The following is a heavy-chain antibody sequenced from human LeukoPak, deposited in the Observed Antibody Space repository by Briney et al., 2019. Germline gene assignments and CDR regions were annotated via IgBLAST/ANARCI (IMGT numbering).Heavy chain of an antibody. CDR3: ARLQAEYYYDSSGYFY. V-gene: IGHV4-38-2*02. D-gene: IGHD3-22*01. Sequence: SETLSLTCTVSGYSISSGYYWGWIRQPPGKGLEWIGSIYHSGSTYYNPSLKSRVTISVDTSKNQFSLKLSSVTAADTAVYYCARLQAEYYYDSSGYFYWGQGTLVTVSS. J-gene: IGHJ4*02. CDR1: GYSISSGYY. CDR2: IYHSGST.